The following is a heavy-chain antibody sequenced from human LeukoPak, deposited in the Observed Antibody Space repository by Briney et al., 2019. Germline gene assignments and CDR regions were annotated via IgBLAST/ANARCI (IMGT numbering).Heavy chain of an antibody. J-gene: IGHJ6*02. D-gene: IGHD3-22*01. CDR1: GGSISSYY. CDR2: MYSSRST. CDR3: ARHLYYYDIDGMDV. Sequence: SETLSLTCTVSGGSISSYYWSWIRQPPGKGLEWIGYMYSSRSTNNNPSLKSRVTISADTSKNQFSLKLSSVTAADTAVYYCARHLYYYDIDGMDVWGQGTTVTVSS. V-gene: IGHV4-59*08.